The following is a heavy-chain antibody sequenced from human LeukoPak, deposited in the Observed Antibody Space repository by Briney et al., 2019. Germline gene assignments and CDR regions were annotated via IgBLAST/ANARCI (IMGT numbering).Heavy chain of an antibody. Sequence: PGGSLRLSCAASGFTFSDYYMSWIRQAPGKGLEWVGRIKSKTDGGTTDYGAPVKGRFTISRDDSKNTLYLQMNSLETEDAAIYYCIYTSGYHGRNYFDYWGRGTLVTVSS. CDR3: IYTSGYHGRNYFDY. J-gene: IGHJ4*02. CDR1: GFTFSDYY. D-gene: IGHD3-22*01. V-gene: IGHV3-15*01. CDR2: IKSKTDGGTT.